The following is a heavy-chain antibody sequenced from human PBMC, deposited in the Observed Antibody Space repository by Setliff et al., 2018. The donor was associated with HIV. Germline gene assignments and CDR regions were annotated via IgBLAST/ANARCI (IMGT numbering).Heavy chain of an antibody. CDR2: ISAYNGNT. V-gene: IGHV1-18*01. CDR1: GYTFTSYA. CDR3: AREWGGYSSSKAGYYYYMDV. Sequence: ASVKVSCKASGYTFTSYAMNWVRQAPGQGLEWMGWISAYNGNTNYTQKLQGRVTVTTDTSTSTAYMELRSLRSDDTAVYYCAREWGGYSSSKAGYYYYMDVWGKGTTVTVSS. D-gene: IGHD6-13*01. J-gene: IGHJ6*03.